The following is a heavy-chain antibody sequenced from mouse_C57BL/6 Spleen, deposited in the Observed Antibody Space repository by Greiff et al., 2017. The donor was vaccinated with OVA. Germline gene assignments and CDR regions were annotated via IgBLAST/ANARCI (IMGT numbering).Heavy chain of an antibody. CDR3: ARKGIYDGYAMDY. D-gene: IGHD2-3*01. Sequence: EVQLQQSGPVLVKPGASVKMSCKASGYTFTDYYMNWVKQSHGKSLEWIGVINPYNGGTSYNQKFKGKATLTVDKSSSTAYMELNSLTSEDSAVYYWARKGIYDGYAMDYWGQGTSVTVSS. CDR1: GYTFTDYY. J-gene: IGHJ4*01. CDR2: INPYNGGT. V-gene: IGHV1-19*01.